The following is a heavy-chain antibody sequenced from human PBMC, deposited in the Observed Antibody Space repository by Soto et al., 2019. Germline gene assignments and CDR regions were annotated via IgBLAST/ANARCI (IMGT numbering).Heavy chain of an antibody. V-gene: IGHV1-2*04. J-gene: IGHJ4*02. D-gene: IGHD6-13*01. CDR2: INPNSGGT. CDR1: GYTFTGYY. Sequence: QVQLVQSGAEVKKPGASVKVSCKASGYTFTGYYMHWVRQAPGQGLEWMGWINPNSGGTNYAQKFQGWVTMTRDTSISTAYMEQSRLRSDDTAVYYCATLIAAAGTSEIDYWGQGTLVTVSS. CDR3: ATLIAAAGTSEIDY.